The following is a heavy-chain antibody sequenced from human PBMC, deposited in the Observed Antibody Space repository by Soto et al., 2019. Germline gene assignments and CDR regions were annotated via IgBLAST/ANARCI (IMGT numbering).Heavy chain of an antibody. CDR2: INAGNGNT. CDR3: ARLLYDSSGYSTLAFDI. V-gene: IGHV1-3*01. J-gene: IGHJ3*02. D-gene: IGHD3-22*01. CDR1: GYTFTSYA. Sequence: QVQLVQSGAEVKKPGASVKVSCKASGYTFTSYAMHWVRQAPGQRLEWMGWINAGNGNTKYSQKFQGRVTITRDTSASTAYMEQSSLRSEDTAVYYCARLLYDSSGYSTLAFDIWGQGTMVTVSS.